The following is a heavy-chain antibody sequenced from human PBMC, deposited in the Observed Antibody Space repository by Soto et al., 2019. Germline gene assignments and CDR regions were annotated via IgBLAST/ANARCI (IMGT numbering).Heavy chain of an antibody. CDR3: ARYSGYDYGTFDY. D-gene: IGHD5-12*01. Sequence: SETLSLTCAVSGGSISSSNWWSWVRQPPGKGLEWIGEIYHSGSTNYNPSLKSRVTISVDKSKNQFSLKLSSVTAADTAVYYCARYSGYDYGTFDYWGQGTLVTVSS. J-gene: IGHJ4*02. CDR2: IYHSGST. V-gene: IGHV4-4*02. CDR1: GGSISSSNW.